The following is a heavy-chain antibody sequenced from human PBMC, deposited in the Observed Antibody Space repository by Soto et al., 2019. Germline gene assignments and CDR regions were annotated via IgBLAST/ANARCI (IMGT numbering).Heavy chain of an antibody. CDR3: ARDTHDYGDEYYYYYGMDV. CDR1: GGTFSSYA. D-gene: IGHD4-17*01. CDR2: IIPIFGTA. V-gene: IGHV1-69*01. J-gene: IGHJ6*02. Sequence: QVQLVQSGAEVKKPGSSVKVSCKASGGTFSSYAISWVRQAPGQGLEWMGGIIPIFGTANYAQKFQGRVTITADESTSTAYMELSSLRSEDTAVYYCARDTHDYGDEYYYYYGMDVWGQGTTVTVSS.